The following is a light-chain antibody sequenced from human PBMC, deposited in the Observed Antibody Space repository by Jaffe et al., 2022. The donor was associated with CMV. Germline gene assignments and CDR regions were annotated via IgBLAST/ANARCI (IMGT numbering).Light chain of an antibody. Sequence: EIVMTQSPLSLPVTPGEPASISCTSSQSLLRSDGYNYLDWYLQKPGQSPQLLIYLGSNRASGVPDRFSGSGSGTDFTLKISRVEAEDVGVYYCMQALQSPLAFGGGTRVEIK. CDR3: MQALQSPLA. V-gene: IGKV2-28*01. CDR1: QSLLRSDGYNY. J-gene: IGKJ4*01. CDR2: LGS.